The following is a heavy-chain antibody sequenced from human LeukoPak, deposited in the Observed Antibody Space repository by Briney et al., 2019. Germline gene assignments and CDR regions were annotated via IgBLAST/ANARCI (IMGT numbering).Heavy chain of an antibody. D-gene: IGHD3-10*01. CDR1: GGSISSYY. Sequence: SETLSLTCTVSGGSISSYYWSWIRQPPGQGLEWIGYIYYSGSTNYNPSLKSRVTISVDTSKNQFSLKLSSVTAADTAVYYCARVFGSGSYDYYYYYYMDVWGKGTTVTVSS. CDR3: ARVFGSGSYDYYYYYYMDV. V-gene: IGHV4-59*01. CDR2: IYYSGST. J-gene: IGHJ6*03.